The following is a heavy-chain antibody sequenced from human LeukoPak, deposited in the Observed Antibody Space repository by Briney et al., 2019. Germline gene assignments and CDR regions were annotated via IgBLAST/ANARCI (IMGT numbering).Heavy chain of an antibody. D-gene: IGHD5-18*01. V-gene: IGHV4-59*01. CDR1: VGSISSYY. CDR3: ARGRIQLWMGIDY. Sequence: SETLSLTCAVSVGSISSYYWSWIRQPPGKGLEWIGYIYYSGSTNYNPSLKSRVTISVDTSKNQFSLKLSSVTAADTAVYYCARGRIQLWMGIDYWGQGTLVTVSS. CDR2: IYYSGST. J-gene: IGHJ4*02.